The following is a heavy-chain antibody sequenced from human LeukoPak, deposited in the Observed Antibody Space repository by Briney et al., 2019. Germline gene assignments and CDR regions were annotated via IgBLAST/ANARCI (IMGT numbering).Heavy chain of an antibody. Sequence: SETLSLTCTVSGVSISSSYSYWGWIRQPPGMGLEWIGSIYYTGNTHYNASLKSQVSISIDTSKNQFSLKLTSVTAADTAVYYCARQTGSGLFILPGGQGTLVTVSS. CDR2: IYYTGNT. CDR1: GVSISSSYSY. J-gene: IGHJ4*02. D-gene: IGHD3/OR15-3a*01. CDR3: ARQTGSGLFILP. V-gene: IGHV4-39*01.